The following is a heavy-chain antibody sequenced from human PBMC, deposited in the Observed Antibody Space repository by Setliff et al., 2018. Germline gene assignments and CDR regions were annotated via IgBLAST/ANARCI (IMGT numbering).Heavy chain of an antibody. CDR1: GFIFDDYA. D-gene: IGHD6-19*01. J-gene: IGHJ4*02. V-gene: IGHV3-9*01. CDR2: ISWNSGSLII. CDR3: ARSSAPQVVLAADFDF. Sequence: GGSLRLSCAASGFIFDDYAMHWVRQAPGKGLEWVSGISWNSGSLIIYYADSVKGRFTISRDNAKNSLYLQMNSLRAEDTALYYCARSSAPQVVLAADFDFWGQGTPVTVSS.